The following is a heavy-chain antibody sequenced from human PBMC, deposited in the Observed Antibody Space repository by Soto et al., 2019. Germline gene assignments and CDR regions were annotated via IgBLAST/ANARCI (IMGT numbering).Heavy chain of an antibody. V-gene: IGHV3-66*01. D-gene: IGHD3-3*01. CDR3: AREGGDLEWLINWYFDL. CDR2: IYSGGST. J-gene: IGHJ2*01. CDR1: GFTVSSNY. Sequence: EVQLVESGGGLVQPGGSLRLSCAASGFTVSSNYMSWVRQAPGKGLEWVSVIYSGGSTYFADSVKGRFTISRDNSKNTLYLQMNSLRAEDTAVYYCAREGGDLEWLINWYFDLWGRGTLVTVSS.